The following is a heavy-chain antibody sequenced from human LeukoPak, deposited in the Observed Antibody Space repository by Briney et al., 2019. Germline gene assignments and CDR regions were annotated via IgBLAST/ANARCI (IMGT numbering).Heavy chain of an antibody. J-gene: IGHJ4*01. CDR2: ISYDGTNE. D-gene: IGHD2-15*01. Sequence: GGSLRLSCAASGFIFSGSVMHWVRQAPGKGLEWVAIISYDGTNENYGDSVKGRFTISRANSKSTLYLHMNSLRHDYTACYYCAKDSVGSGLEDWGHGSLVIVCS. CDR1: GFIFSGSV. CDR3: AKDSVGSGLED. V-gene: IGHV3-30*18.